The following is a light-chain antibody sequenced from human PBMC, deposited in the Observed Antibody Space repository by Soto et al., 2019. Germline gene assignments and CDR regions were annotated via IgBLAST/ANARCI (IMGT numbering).Light chain of an antibody. Sequence: DIQMTQSPSSLSASVGDRVTITCRASQSISSYLNWYQQKPGKAPKLLIYAASSLQSGVPSRFSVSGYATDFTLSISSLQPEDFATYKCQQSYSTPPWTFGHGTKVEIK. V-gene: IGKV1-39*01. J-gene: IGKJ1*01. CDR1: QSISSY. CDR3: QQSYSTPPWT. CDR2: AAS.